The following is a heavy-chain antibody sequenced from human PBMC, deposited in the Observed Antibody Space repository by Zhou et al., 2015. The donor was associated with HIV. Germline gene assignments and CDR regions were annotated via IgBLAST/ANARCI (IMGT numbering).Heavy chain of an antibody. CDR2: INPSGGST. CDR1: GYTFTSYY. D-gene: IGHD2-2*01. Sequence: QVQLVQSGAEVKKPGASVKVSCKASGYTFTSYYMHWVRQAPGQGLEWMGIINPSGGSTSYAQKFQGRVTMTRDTSTSTVYMELSSLRSEDTAVYYCARGPLYCSSTSCYSEGVPTPWGRGNPGHRLL. CDR3: ARGPLYCSSTSCYSEGVPTP. J-gene: IGHJ5*02. V-gene: IGHV1-46*01.